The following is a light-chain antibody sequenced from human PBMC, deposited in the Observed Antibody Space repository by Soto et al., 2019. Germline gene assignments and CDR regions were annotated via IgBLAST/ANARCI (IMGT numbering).Light chain of an antibody. CDR1: SSDVGSYNL. J-gene: IGLJ2*01. CDR3: CSYGGSRGSSTYVV. V-gene: IGLV2-23*01. Sequence: QAVLTQPASVSGSPGQTITISCTGTSSDVGSYNLVSWYQHYPGKAPKLTIYQGSKRPSGVSNRFSGSKSGNTASLTISGLQAEDEADYYCCSYGGSRGSSTYVVFGGGTKLTVL. CDR2: QGS.